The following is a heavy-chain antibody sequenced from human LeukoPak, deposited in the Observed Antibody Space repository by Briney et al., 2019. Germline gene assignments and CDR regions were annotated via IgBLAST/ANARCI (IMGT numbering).Heavy chain of an antibody. Sequence: ASVKVSCKASGGTFSSYAISWVRQAPGQGLEWMGGIIPIFGTANYAQKFQGRVTITADKSTSTAYMELSSLRSEDTAVYYCARVFSRYSPYFDYWGQGTLVTVSS. CDR3: ARVFSRYSPYFDY. CDR1: GGTFSSYA. D-gene: IGHD6-13*01. J-gene: IGHJ4*02. CDR2: IIPIFGTA. V-gene: IGHV1-69*06.